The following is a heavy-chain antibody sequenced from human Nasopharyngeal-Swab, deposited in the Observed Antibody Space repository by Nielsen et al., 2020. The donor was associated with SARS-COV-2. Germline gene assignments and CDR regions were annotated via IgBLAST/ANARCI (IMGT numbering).Heavy chain of an antibody. Sequence: SVKVSCKASGGTFSSYAISWVRQAPGQGLEWMGGIIPIFGTANYAQKFQGRVTITADESTSTAYMELSSLRSEDTAVYYCARVDYDILTGPNYYYMDVWGKGTTVTVSS. CDR1: GGTFSSYA. CDR2: IIPIFGTA. D-gene: IGHD3-9*01. V-gene: IGHV1-69*13. CDR3: ARVDYDILTGPNYYYMDV. J-gene: IGHJ6*03.